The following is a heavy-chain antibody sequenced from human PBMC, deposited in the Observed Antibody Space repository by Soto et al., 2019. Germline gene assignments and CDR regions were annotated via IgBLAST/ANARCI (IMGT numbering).Heavy chain of an antibody. J-gene: IGHJ4*02. CDR2: IDIFSATI. Sequence: EVQLVESGGGLVQPGGSLRLSCAASGFTFSDYNMIWVRQAPGKGLQWVSYIDIFSATIYYADSVRGRFTISRDNAKNSLYLQMNSLRDEDTAVYYCARDGVSEIDYCGQGTLVTVSS. CDR1: GFTFSDYN. D-gene: IGHD2-8*01. V-gene: IGHV3-48*02. CDR3: ARDGVSEIDY.